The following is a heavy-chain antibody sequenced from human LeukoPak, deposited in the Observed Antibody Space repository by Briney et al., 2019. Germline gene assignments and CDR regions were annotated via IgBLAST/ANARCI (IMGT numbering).Heavy chain of an antibody. J-gene: IGHJ6*03. CDR3: AKGFGGSYYVYYYYYMDV. Sequence: GGSLRLSCAASGFTFSSYSMNWVRQAPGKGLEWVSCISSTSGYIYYADSVRGRFTISRDNSKNTLYLQMNSLRAEDTAVYYCAKGFGGSYYVYYYYYMDVWGKETTVTVSS. V-gene: IGHV3-21*04. D-gene: IGHD1-26*01. CDR2: ISSTSGYI. CDR1: GFTFSSYS.